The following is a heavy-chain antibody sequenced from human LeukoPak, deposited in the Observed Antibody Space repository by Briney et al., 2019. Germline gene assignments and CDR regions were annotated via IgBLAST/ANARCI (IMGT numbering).Heavy chain of an antibody. CDR3: ARVVDWGFLLFDY. V-gene: IGHV4-30-2*01. CDR1: GGSISSGGYS. CDR2: IYHSGST. D-gene: IGHD3/OR15-3a*01. J-gene: IGHJ4*02. Sequence: SETLSLTCAVSGGSISSGGYSWSWIRQPPGKGLEWIGYIYHSGSTYYNPSLKSRVTISVDRSKNQFSLKLSSVTAADTAVYYCARVVDWGFLLFDYWGQGTLVTVSS.